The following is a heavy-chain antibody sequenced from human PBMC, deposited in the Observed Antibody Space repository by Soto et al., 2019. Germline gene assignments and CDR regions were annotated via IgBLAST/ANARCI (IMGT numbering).Heavy chain of an antibody. CDR3: ARSYYYDSRGYHPYYFDY. CDR1: GGSISSYY. V-gene: IGHV4-34*01. J-gene: IGHJ4*02. D-gene: IGHD3-22*01. CDR2: INHSGST. Sequence: SETLSLTCTVSGGSISSYYWSWIRQPPGKGLEWIGEINHSGSTNYNPSLKSRVTISVDTSKNQFSLKLSSVTAADTAVYYCARSYYYDSRGYHPYYFDYWGQGTLVTVSS.